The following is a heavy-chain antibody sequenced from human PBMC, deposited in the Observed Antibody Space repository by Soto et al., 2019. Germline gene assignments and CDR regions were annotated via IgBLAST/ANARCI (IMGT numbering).Heavy chain of an antibody. CDR3: AKSNLHYYDSSGYLAALDY. CDR1: GFTFSSYA. D-gene: IGHD3-22*01. Sequence: VQLLESGGGLVQPGGSLRLSCAASGFTFSSYAMSWVRQAPGKGLEWVSAISGSGGSTYYADSVKGRFTISRDNSKNTLYLQMNSLRADDTAVYYCAKSNLHYYDSSGYLAALDYWGQGTLVTVSS. J-gene: IGHJ4*02. CDR2: ISGSGGST. V-gene: IGHV3-23*01.